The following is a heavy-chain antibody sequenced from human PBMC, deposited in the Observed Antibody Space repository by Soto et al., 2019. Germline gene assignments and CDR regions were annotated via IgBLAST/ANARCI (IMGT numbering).Heavy chain of an antibody. CDR1: GFTFSSYA. CDR2: ISGSGGST. Sequence: EVQLLESGGGLVQPGGSLRLSCAASGFTFSSYAMSWVRQAPGKGLEWVSAISGSGGSTYYADSVKGRFTISRDNSKNKLYHQQNSLRAEDTAVYYCAKDPMAVADLATSGSVHDYWGQGTLVTVSS. CDR3: AKDPMAVADLATSGSVHDY. J-gene: IGHJ4*02. V-gene: IGHV3-23*01. D-gene: IGHD6-19*01.